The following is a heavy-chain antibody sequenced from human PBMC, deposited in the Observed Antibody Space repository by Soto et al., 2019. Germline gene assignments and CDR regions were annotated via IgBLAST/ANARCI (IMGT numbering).Heavy chain of an antibody. V-gene: IGHV3-23*01. CDR1: RFTISAHA. D-gene: IGHD2-8*01. Sequence: AGVMRLCYAAARFTISAHAMSCVRQTPGKGLQWVSGVGGSDTDKHYADSVRCRFTVSRDNSKNTLDLQLNSLRADDTDVYYCAKDATAVNGVWDPFDMWGQGTEVTVSS. CDR2: VGGSDTDK. CDR3: AKDATAVNGVWDPFDM. J-gene: IGHJ3*02.